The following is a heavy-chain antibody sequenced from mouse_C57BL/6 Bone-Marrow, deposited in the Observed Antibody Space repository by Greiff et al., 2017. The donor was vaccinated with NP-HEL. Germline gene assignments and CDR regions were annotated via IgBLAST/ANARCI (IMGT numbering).Heavy chain of an antibody. CDR2: IYPGSGST. Sequence: QVQLQQPGAELVKPGASVKMSCKASGYTFTSYWITWVKQRPGQGLEWIGDIYPGSGSTNYNEKFKSKATLTVDTSSSTAYMQLSSLTSEDSAVYFCARGNYYSNYRWYFDVWGTGTTVTVSS. D-gene: IGHD2-5*01. CDR3: ARGNYYSNYRWYFDV. V-gene: IGHV1-55*01. J-gene: IGHJ1*03. CDR1: GYTFTSYW.